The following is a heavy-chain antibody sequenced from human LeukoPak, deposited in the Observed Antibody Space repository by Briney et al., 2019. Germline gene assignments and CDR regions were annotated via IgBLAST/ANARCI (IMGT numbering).Heavy chain of an antibody. D-gene: IGHD5-12*01. CDR2: TYYRSKWYN. CDR1: GDSVSRNSAA. J-gene: IGHJ4*02. Sequence: SQTLSLTCAISGDSVSRNSAAWNWIRQSPSRGLEWLGRTYYRSKWYNDYAVSVKSRITINPDTSKNQFSLQLNSVTPEDTAVYYCTRAYVDIVATIMWVFDYWGQGTLVTVSS. V-gene: IGHV6-1*01. CDR3: TRAYVDIVATIMWVFDY.